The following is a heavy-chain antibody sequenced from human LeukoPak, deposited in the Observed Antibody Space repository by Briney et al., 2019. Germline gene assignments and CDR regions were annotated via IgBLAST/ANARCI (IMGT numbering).Heavy chain of an antibody. CDR3: ARDKTYCSGGSCYRVDFDY. CDR1: GGTFSSDA. D-gene: IGHD2-15*01. Sequence: SVKVSCKASGGTFSSDAISWVRQAPGQGLEWMGRIIPIFGTANYAQKFQGRVTITTDESTSTAYMELSSLRSEDTAVYYCARDKTYCSGGSCYRVDFDYWGQGTLVTVSS. V-gene: IGHV1-69*05. J-gene: IGHJ4*02. CDR2: IIPIFGTA.